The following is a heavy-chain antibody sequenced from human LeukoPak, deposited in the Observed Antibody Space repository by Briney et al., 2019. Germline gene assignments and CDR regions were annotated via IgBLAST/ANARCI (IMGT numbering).Heavy chain of an antibody. V-gene: IGHV3-30*18. Sequence: GGSLRLSCAASGFTFSSYGMHWVRQAPGKGLEWVAVISYDGSNKYYADSVKGRFTISRDNSKNTLYQQMNSLRAEDTAVYYCAKDLWSITTNAFDIWGQGTMVTVSS. J-gene: IGHJ3*02. D-gene: IGHD1-1*01. CDR3: AKDLWSITTNAFDI. CDR2: ISYDGSNK. CDR1: GFTFSSYG.